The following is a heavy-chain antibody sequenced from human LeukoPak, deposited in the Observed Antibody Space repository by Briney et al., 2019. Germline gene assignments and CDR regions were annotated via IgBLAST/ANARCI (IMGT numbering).Heavy chain of an antibody. D-gene: IGHD3-22*01. CDR2: VSWSGAQT. V-gene: IGHV3-20*04. CDR1: GFKFDDFA. Sequence: GGSLRLSCVASGFKFDDFAMFWVRQVPGKGLDWVAHVSWSGAQTGYADSVKGRFTISRDNAKNSLYLQMNSLRAEDTAVYYCARVGNGGNYYDSSGLYYFDYWGQGTLVTVSS. J-gene: IGHJ4*02. CDR3: ARVGNGGNYYDSSGLYYFDY.